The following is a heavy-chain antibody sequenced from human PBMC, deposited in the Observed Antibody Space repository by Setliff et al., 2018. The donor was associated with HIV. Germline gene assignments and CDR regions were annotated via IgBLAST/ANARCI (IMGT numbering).Heavy chain of an antibody. CDR1: GGTISTYY. J-gene: IGHJ5*02. Sequence: SETLSLTCTVSGGTISTYYWSWIRQAPGRGLEWIGYIYYTGRTNYNPSLKSRFTMSLDSSKKQFSLKLSSVTAADTAVYFCARDVGGFTVFAVPRGGFDPWGQGTLVTVSS. V-gene: IGHV4-59*01. CDR3: ARDVGGFTVFAVPRGGFDP. CDR2: IYYTGRT. D-gene: IGHD3-3*01.